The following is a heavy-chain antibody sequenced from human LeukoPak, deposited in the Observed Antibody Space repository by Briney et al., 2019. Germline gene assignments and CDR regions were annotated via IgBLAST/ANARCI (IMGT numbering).Heavy chain of an antibody. V-gene: IGHV3-23*01. Sequence: GGSLRLYCAASGFTSTNYAMNWVRQAQGKGLEWVSIVIGSSGSTDYADSVKGRFTISRDNSKNMVFLQMNSLRPEDTAIYYCVKGAYDYIEMGYFDSWGQGTLVIVSS. CDR1: GFTSTNYA. CDR3: VKGAYDYIEMGYFDS. D-gene: IGHD5-12*01. CDR2: VIGSSGST. J-gene: IGHJ4*02.